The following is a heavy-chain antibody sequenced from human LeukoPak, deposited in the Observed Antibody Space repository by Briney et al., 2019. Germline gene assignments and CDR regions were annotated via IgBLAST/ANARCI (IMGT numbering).Heavy chain of an antibody. CDR2: INHSGST. V-gene: IGHV4-34*01. CDR1: GGSFSGYY. CDR3: ARVRRVAVAVSHTYYYYYYMDV. J-gene: IGHJ6*03. Sequence: SETLSLTCAVYGGSFSGYYWSWIRQPPGKGLEWIGEINHSGSTNYNPSLKSRVTISVDTSKNQFSLKLSSMTAADTAVYYCARVRRVAVAVSHTYYYYYYMDVWGKGTTVTVSS. D-gene: IGHD6-19*01.